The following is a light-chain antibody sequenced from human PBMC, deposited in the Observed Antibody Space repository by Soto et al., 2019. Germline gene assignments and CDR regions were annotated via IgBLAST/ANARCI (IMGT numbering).Light chain of an antibody. CDR2: EGS. V-gene: IGLV2-23*01. CDR1: SSDVGSYNL. Sequence: QSVLTQPASVSGSPGQSITISCTGTSSDVGSYNLVSWYQQHPGKAPKLMIYEGSKRPSGISNRFSGSKSGNTASLTISGLQAEDEADYYCCSYAGSSTLLFGGGTKVTAL. J-gene: IGLJ2*01. CDR3: CSYAGSSTLL.